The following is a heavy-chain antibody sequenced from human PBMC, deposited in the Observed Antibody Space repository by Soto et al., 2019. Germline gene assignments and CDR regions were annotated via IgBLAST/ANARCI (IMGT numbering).Heavy chain of an antibody. D-gene: IGHD1-26*01. CDR2: INHLETT. V-gene: IGHV4-30-2*01. CDR1: GASITYGGYS. CDR3: ARGGGSDSFDY. Sequence: QLQLHESGSGLVKPSQTLSLTCTVSGASITYGGYSWSWIRQTPGKGLEWIGYINHLETTFYNPSFESRLSLSIDRAKNQVSLSLNSMSAADRAVYFCARGGGSDSFDYWGQGILVTVSS. J-gene: IGHJ4*02.